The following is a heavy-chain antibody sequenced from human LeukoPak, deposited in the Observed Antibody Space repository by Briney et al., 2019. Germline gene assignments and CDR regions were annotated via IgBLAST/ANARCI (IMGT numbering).Heavy chain of an antibody. J-gene: IGHJ3*01. CDR2: IVVGSGNT. Sequence: SVKVSCTASGFTFTSSAMQWVRQARGQRLEWIGWIVVGSGNTNYAQKFQERVTITRDMSTSTAYMELSSLRSEDTAVYYCAEHVEMATVSWGQGTMVTVSS. D-gene: IGHD5-24*01. CDR3: AEHVEMATVS. CDR1: GFTFTSSA. V-gene: IGHV1-58*02.